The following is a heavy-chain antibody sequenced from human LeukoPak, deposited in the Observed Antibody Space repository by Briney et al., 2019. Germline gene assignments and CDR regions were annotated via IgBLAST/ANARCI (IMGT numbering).Heavy chain of an antibody. Sequence: GGSLRLSCAASAFTFNIYAMHWVRQAPGKGLEWVAVISYDGSDKYYADSVKGRFTISRDNSNNTLYLQMNSLRAEDTAVYYCARDYYNYFDYWGQGTLVTVFS. V-gene: IGHV3-30*04. CDR2: ISYDGSDK. CDR3: ARDYYNYFDY. D-gene: IGHD1-26*01. J-gene: IGHJ4*02. CDR1: AFTFNIYA.